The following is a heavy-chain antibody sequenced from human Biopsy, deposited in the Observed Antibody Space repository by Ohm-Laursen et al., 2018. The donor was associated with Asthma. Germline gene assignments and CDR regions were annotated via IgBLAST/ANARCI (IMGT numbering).Heavy chain of an antibody. D-gene: IGHD6-6*01. V-gene: IGHV4-30-4*01. Sequence: TLSLTCTVSGGSIGAGDYYWSWIRQPPGKGLEWIGYIYYSGSTSHNPSLTSRLTISVDTSKNQFSLKLTSVTAVDTAVYYCARASLAARANWFDPWGQGTLVSVSS. CDR3: ARASLAARANWFDP. CDR1: GGSIGAGDYY. J-gene: IGHJ5*02. CDR2: IYYSGST.